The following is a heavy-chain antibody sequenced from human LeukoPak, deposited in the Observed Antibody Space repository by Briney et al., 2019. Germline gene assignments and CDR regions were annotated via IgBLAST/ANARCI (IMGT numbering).Heavy chain of an antibody. V-gene: IGHV1-8*01. D-gene: IGHD5-24*01. CDR1: GYTFTSYD. Sequence: GASVKVSCKASGYTFTSYDINWVRQATGQGLEWMGWMNPNSGNTGYAQKFQGRVTMTRNTSISTAYMELSSLRSEDTAVYYCARGGLLERATITDYWGQGTLVTVSS. J-gene: IGHJ4*02. CDR2: MNPNSGNT. CDR3: ARGGLLERATITDY.